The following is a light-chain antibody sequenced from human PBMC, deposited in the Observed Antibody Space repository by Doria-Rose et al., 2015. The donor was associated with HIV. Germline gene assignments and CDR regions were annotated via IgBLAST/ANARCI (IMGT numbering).Light chain of an antibody. Sequence: PVQPPRLLIYAPSTRTTGIPARFSGSGSGTDFTLPISSLEPDDFAVYYCQQRCMRPIAFGQGTRLEIK. J-gene: IGKJ5*01. CDR3: QQRCMRPIA. CDR2: APS. V-gene: IGKV3-11*01.